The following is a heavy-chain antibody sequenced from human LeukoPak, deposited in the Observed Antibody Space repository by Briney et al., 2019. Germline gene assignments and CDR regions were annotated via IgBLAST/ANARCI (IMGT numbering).Heavy chain of an antibody. CDR1: GGTFSSYA. Sequence: SVKVSCKASGGTFSSYAISWVRQAPGQGLEWIGGIVPIFGTANYAQKFQGRVTITTDESTSTAYMELSSLRSEDTAVYYCARNPDYYDSSGSPGDIWGQGTMVTVSS. CDR3: ARNPDYYDSSGSPGDI. V-gene: IGHV1-69*05. CDR2: IVPIFGTA. J-gene: IGHJ3*02. D-gene: IGHD3-22*01.